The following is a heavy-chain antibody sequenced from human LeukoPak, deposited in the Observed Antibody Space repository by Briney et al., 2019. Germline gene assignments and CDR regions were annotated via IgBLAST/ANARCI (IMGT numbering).Heavy chain of an antibody. Sequence: PSETLSLTCTVSGGFISSSSYYWGWIRQPPGKGLEWIGHIYYSGSTYYNPSLESRLTISADRSKNQFSLKLSSVTAADTAVYHCARLLRTVAGTDSWGQGILVSVSS. CDR2: IYYSGST. CDR1: GGFISSSSYY. J-gene: IGHJ4*02. D-gene: IGHD6-19*01. CDR3: ARLLRTVAGTDS. V-gene: IGHV4-39*01.